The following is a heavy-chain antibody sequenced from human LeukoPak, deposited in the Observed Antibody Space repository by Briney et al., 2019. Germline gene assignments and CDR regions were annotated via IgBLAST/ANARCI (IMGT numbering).Heavy chain of an antibody. CDR2: IGSTGGST. Sequence: GGSLRLSCEASGFSFSSYAMYWVRQAPGKGLDYVSTIGSTGGSTDYADSVKGRFTISRDNSKNTVYLQMSSLRVEDTAVYYCANTAATVWGQGTLVTVSS. CDR3: ANTAATV. CDR1: GFSFSSYA. D-gene: IGHD6-13*01. J-gene: IGHJ1*01. V-gene: IGHV3-64D*09.